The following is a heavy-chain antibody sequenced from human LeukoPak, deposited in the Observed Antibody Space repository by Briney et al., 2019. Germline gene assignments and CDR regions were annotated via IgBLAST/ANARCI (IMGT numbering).Heavy chain of an antibody. CDR1: GGSFSGYY. V-gene: IGHV4-34*01. CDR2: INHSGST. CDR3: ARGDYFDDSASPVDY. Sequence: SETLSLTCAVYGGSFSGYYWSWIRQPPGKGLEWIGEINHSGSTNYNPSLKSRVTISVDTSKNQFSLKLSSVTAADTAVYYCARGDYFDDSASPVDYWGQGTLVTVSS. J-gene: IGHJ4*02. D-gene: IGHD2/OR15-2a*01.